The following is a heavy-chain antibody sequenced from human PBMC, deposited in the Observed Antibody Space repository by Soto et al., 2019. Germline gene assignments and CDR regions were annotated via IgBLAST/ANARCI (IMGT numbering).Heavy chain of an antibody. V-gene: IGHV1-24*01. CDR1: GDPVTELS. Sequence: QVQLVQSGPEVRKPGASVKVSCGVSGDPVTELSIHWVRQAPGKGLEWLGGFDPEDGETLYAPSCRGRVSMTEDTASDTAYMELTSLTSDDTAVYYCATGRDRQRLSSQFFDSWGQGTLVTVSS. CDR2: FDPEDGET. CDR3: ATGRDRQRLSSQFFDS. D-gene: IGHD6-25*01. J-gene: IGHJ4*02.